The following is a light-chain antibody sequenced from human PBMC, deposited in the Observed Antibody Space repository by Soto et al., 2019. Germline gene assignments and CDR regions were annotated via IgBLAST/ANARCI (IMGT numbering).Light chain of an antibody. Sequence: EIVMTQSPATLSVSPGERATLSCRASQSVSSKLAWYQQKPGQAPRLLIFAASTWATGIPARFSGSGSGTEFTLTISSLQSEDFAVYYCQQYNNWPWTFGQGTKVEIK. CDR1: QSVSSK. V-gene: IGKV3-15*01. J-gene: IGKJ1*01. CDR3: QQYNNWPWT. CDR2: AAS.